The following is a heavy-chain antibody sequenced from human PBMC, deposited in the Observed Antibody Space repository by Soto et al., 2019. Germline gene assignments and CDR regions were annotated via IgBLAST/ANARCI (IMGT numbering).Heavy chain of an antibody. CDR1: GYTFTSYG. CDR3: ARVPLVRGWSHFLGY. J-gene: IGHJ4*02. CDR2: ISAYNVNT. Sequence: SVKVSSKASGYTFTSYGISWVRQAPGQGLEWMGWISAYNVNTNYAQTLQGRVIMTTDTSTSTAYMELRSLRSDEAAAYYSARVPLVRGWSHFLGYWGQGTLVTVSS. V-gene: IGHV1-18*01. D-gene: IGHD3-10*01.